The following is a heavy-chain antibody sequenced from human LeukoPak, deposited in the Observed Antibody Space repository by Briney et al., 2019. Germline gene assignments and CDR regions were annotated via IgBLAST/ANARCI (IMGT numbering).Heavy chain of an antibody. V-gene: IGHV4-34*01. J-gene: IGHJ4*02. CDR3: ARGPLFDY. Sequence: SETLSLTCAVYGVSFSGYYWSWIRQPPGKGLEWIGEINHSGSTNYNPSLKSRVTISVDTSKNQSSLNLSSLTAADTAVYYCARGPLFDYWGQGTLVTVSS. CDR1: GVSFSGYY. CDR2: INHSGST.